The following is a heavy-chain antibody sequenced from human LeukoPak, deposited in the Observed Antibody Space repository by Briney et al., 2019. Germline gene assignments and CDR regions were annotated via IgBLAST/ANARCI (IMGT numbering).Heavy chain of an antibody. Sequence: PSGTLSLTCAVYGGSFSGYYWSWIRQPPGKGLEWIGEINHSGSTNYNPSLKSRVTISVDTSKNQFSLKLSSVTAADTAVYYCARGSSWYLNWFDPWGQGTLVTVSS. CDR2: INHSGST. J-gene: IGHJ5*02. V-gene: IGHV4-34*01. CDR1: GGSFSGYY. CDR3: ARGSSWYLNWFDP. D-gene: IGHD6-13*01.